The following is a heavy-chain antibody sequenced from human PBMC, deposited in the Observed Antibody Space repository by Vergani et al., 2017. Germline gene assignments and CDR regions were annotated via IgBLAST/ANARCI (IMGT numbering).Heavy chain of an antibody. CDR3: ARLAVTYYYDSSGYWGKXFDY. Sequence: QVQLVESGGGLVKPGGSLRLSCAASGFTFSDYYMSWIRQAPGKGLEWVSYISSSSSYTNYADSVKGRFTISRDNAKNSLYLQMNSLRAEDTAVYYCARLAVTYYYDSSGYWGKXFDYWGQGTLVTVSS. J-gene: IGHJ4*02. V-gene: IGHV3-11*05. CDR1: GFTFSDYY. D-gene: IGHD3-22*01. CDR2: ISSSSSYT.